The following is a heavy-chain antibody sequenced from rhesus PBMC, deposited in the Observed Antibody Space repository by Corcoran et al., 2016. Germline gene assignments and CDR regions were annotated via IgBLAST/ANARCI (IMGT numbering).Heavy chain of an antibody. CDR3: ASEYPFDY. V-gene: IGHV4-127*01. D-gene: IGHD3-3*01. Sequence: QVQLQESGPGLVKPSETLSLTCAVSGYSISSASGWSWIRRPPGKGVVWIGCIGCSSGSTNYNPSLKSRVTISKATSKNQFSLKLSSVTAADTAVYYCASEYPFDYWGQGVLVTVSS. CDR1: GYSISSASG. CDR2: IGCSSGST. J-gene: IGHJ4*01.